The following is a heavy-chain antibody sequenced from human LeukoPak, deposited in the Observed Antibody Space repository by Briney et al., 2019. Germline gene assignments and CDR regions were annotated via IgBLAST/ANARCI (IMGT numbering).Heavy chain of an antibody. Sequence: GSLRLSCVASGFTFSSYAMSWVRQAPGKGLEWVSAISGSGGGTYYADSVKGRFTISRDNSKNTLYLQMNSLRAEDTAVYYCAKELDSSGYFDYWGQGTLVTVSS. D-gene: IGHD3-22*01. CDR2: ISGSGGGT. CDR1: GFTFSSYA. J-gene: IGHJ4*02. V-gene: IGHV3-23*01. CDR3: AKELDSSGYFDY.